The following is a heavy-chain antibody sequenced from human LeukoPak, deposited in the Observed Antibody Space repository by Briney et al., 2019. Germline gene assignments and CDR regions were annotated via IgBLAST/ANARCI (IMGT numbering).Heavy chain of an antibody. CDR1: GFPFSGFA. CDR2: ISRSSSTI. J-gene: IGHJ4*02. CDR3: VRDNPRCCGVIPANIDDY. V-gene: IGHV3-48*03. D-gene: IGHD2-21*01. Sequence: GGSLRLSCAASGFPFSGFAWTWFRQPPGKGWRGVYSISRSSSTIYYADSVKGRFTISRDNAKNSLHLQMNSLRAEDTAVYYCVRDNPRCCGVIPANIDDYWGQGTLVTVSS.